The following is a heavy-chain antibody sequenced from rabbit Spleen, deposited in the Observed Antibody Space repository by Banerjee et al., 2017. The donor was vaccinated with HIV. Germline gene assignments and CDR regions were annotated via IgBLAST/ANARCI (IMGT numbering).Heavy chain of an antibody. CDR3: ARDPYEVNNNAGAL. V-gene: IGHV1S45*01. D-gene: IGHD4-1*01. J-gene: IGHJ4*01. Sequence: QEQLEESGGDLVKPEGSLALTCTASGFSFSSSYYMCWVRQAPGKGLEWIACIHIGSSGNTYYASWAKGRFTISKTSSTTVTLQLNSLTAADTATYFCARDPYEVNNNAGALWGPGTLVTVS. CDR1: GFSFSSSYY. CDR2: IHIGSSGNT.